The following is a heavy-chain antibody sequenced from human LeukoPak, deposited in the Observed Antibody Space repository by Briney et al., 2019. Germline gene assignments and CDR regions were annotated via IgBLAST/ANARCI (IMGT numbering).Heavy chain of an antibody. CDR2: IESYRDGGTT. V-gene: IGHV3-15*04. D-gene: IGHD3-3*01. Sequence: NAGGSLRLSCKASGFTFSDACMRWVRQAPGKGLEWVARIESYRDGGTTDYAAPVKGRFTISRDDAKNTLFLQMNSLKTEASALYYCSTDFYYFWSGPQWGQGSLVTVSS. CDR1: GFTFSDAC. CDR3: STDFYYFWSGPQ. J-gene: IGHJ4*02.